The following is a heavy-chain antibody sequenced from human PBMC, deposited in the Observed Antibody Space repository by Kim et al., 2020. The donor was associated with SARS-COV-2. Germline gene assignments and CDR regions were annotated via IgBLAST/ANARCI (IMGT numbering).Heavy chain of an antibody. CDR3: ASIDLRGAFDI. D-gene: IGHD2-21*01. J-gene: IGHJ3*02. CDR2: IYHSGST. Sequence: SETLSLTCAVSGGSISSGGYSWSWIRQPPGKGLEWIGYIYHSGSTYYNPSLKSRVTISVDRSKNQFSLKLSSVTAADTAVYYCASIDLRGAFDIWGQGT. V-gene: IGHV4-30-2*01. CDR1: GGSISSGGYS.